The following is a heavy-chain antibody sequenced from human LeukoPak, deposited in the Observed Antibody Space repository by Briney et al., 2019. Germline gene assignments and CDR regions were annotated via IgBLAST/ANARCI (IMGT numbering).Heavy chain of an antibody. V-gene: IGHV3-48*04. J-gene: IGHJ4*02. CDR2: ISTSGGTI. CDR1: GFTFSSYS. D-gene: IGHD4-23*01. CDR3: ARDSYYGGTQDY. Sequence: PGGSLRLSCAASGFTFSSYSMNWVRPAPGKGLEWVSYISTSGGTIYYADSVKGRFTISRDNAKNSLYLQMNSLRAEDTAVYYCARDSYYGGTQDYWGQGTLVTVSS.